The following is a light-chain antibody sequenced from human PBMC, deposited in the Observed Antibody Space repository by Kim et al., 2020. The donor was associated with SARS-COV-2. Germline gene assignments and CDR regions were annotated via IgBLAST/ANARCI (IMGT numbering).Light chain of an antibody. V-gene: IGKV1-39*01. Sequence: DIQMTQSPSSLSASVGHRVTITCRASQSISNYLNWYQQKPGKAPNLLLYAASTLQSGVPSRFSGSGSGTDFTLTISSLQPEDFATYYCQQSYSTPWTFGQGTKVDIK. CDR1: QSISNY. J-gene: IGKJ1*01. CDR3: QQSYSTPWT. CDR2: AAS.